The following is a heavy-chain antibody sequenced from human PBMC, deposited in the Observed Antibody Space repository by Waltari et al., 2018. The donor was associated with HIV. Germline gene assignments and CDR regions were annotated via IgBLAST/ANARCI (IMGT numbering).Heavy chain of an antibody. Sequence: QLQLQESGPGLVKPSETLSLTCTVSGGSINSYTSYWGWVRQPPGKGLEWIGSIYYSESTYYNPSLKSRVTISADTPKNKFSLKLNSVTAADTAVYYCARRGVAGTSGWFDPWGQGTLVTVSS. V-gene: IGHV4-39*01. CDR1: GGSINSYTSY. J-gene: IGHJ5*02. D-gene: IGHD6-19*01. CDR3: ARRGVAGTSGWFDP. CDR2: IYYSEST.